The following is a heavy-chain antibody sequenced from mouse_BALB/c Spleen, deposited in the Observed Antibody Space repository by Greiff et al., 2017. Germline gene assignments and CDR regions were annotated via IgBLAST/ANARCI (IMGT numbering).Heavy chain of an antibody. CDR2: INPNNGGT. CDR3: ARYGEDAMDY. Sequence: EVKLVESGPELVKPGASVKIPCKASGYTFTDYNMDWVKQSHGKSLEWIGDINPNNGGTIYNQKFKGKATLTVDKSSSTAYMELRSLTSEDTAVYYCARYGEDAMDYWGQGTSVTVSS. D-gene: IGHD2-13*01. J-gene: IGHJ4*01. CDR1: GYTFTDYN. V-gene: IGHV1-18*01.